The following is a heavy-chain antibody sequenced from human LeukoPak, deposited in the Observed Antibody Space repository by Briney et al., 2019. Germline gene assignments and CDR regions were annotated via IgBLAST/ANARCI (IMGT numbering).Heavy chain of an antibody. CDR3: ARPAGYSGYDYVW. Sequence: GGSLRLSCAASGFTFSSYSMNWVRQAPGKGLEWVSSISSSSSYIYYADSVRGRFTISRDNAKNSLYLQMNSLRAEDTAVYYCARPAGYSGYDYVWWGQGTLVTVSS. CDR2: ISSSSSYI. J-gene: IGHJ4*02. V-gene: IGHV3-21*01. D-gene: IGHD5-12*01. CDR1: GFTFSSYS.